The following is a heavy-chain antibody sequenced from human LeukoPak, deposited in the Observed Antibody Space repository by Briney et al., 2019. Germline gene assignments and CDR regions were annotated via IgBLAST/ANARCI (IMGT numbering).Heavy chain of an antibody. Sequence: GGSLRLSCAASGFTFSSYAMSWVRQAPGKGLEWVSGISGSGGSTYYAESVKGRVTIARDNSKNTLYLQMNSLRAEDTAVYHCAKRVRFRDCSGGSCYGDYWGQGTLVTVSS. CDR1: GFTFSSYA. V-gene: IGHV3-23*01. J-gene: IGHJ4*02. CDR2: ISGSGGST. CDR3: AKRVRFRDCSGGSCYGDY. D-gene: IGHD2-15*01.